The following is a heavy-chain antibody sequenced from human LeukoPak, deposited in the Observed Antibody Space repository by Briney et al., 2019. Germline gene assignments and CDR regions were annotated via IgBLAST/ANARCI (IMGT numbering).Heavy chain of an antibody. D-gene: IGHD6-6*01. CDR3: ARVGAARSTHFFDY. CDR2: IYTSGST. CDR1: GGSISSYY. V-gene: IGHV4-4*07. J-gene: IGHJ4*02. Sequence: PSETLSLTCTVSGGSISSYYWSWIRQPAGKGLEWIGRIYTSGSTNYNPSLKSRVTMSVDTSKNQFSLKLSSVTAADTAVYYCARVGAARSTHFFDYWGQGTPVTVSS.